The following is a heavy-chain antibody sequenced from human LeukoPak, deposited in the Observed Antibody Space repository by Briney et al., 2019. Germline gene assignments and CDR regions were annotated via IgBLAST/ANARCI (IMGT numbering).Heavy chain of an antibody. CDR3: ARDPHSSGYYYDMNYYYYGMDV. V-gene: IGHV1-18*01. CDR2: INAYNGNT. CDR1: GYTFTSYG. D-gene: IGHD3-22*01. J-gene: IGHJ6*02. Sequence: ASVKVSCKASGYTFTSYGISWVRQAPGQGLEWMGWINAYNGNTNYAQKLQGRVTMTTDTSTSTAYMELRSLRSDDTAVYYCARDPHSSGYYYDMNYYYYGMDVWGQGTTVTVSS.